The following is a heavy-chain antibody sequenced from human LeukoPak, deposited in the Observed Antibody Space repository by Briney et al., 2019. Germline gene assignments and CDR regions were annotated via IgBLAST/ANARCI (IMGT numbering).Heavy chain of an antibody. V-gene: IGHV1-69*06. Sequence: SVKVSCKASGGTFSSYAISWVRQAPGQGLEWMGGIIPIFGTANYAQKFQGRVTITADKSTSTAYMELSSLRSEDTAVYYCARDRADIVVVVAGLNWFDPWGQGTLVTVSS. J-gene: IGHJ5*02. D-gene: IGHD2-15*01. CDR3: ARDRADIVVVVAGLNWFDP. CDR1: GGTFSSYA. CDR2: IIPIFGTA.